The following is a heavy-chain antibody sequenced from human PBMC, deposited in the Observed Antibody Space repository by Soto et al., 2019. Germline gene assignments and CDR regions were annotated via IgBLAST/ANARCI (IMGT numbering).Heavy chain of an antibody. J-gene: IGHJ6*02. CDR3: ARDDRIAARPAPYYYYYYGMDV. D-gene: IGHD6-6*01. V-gene: IGHV1-2*04. CDR2: INPNSGGT. CDR1: GYTFTGYY. Sequence: ASVKVSCKASGYTFTGYYMHWVRQAPGQGLEWMGWINPNSGGTNYAQKFQGWVTMTRDTSISTAYMELSRLRSDDTAVYYCARDDRIAARPAPYYYYYYGMDVWGQGTTVTVSS.